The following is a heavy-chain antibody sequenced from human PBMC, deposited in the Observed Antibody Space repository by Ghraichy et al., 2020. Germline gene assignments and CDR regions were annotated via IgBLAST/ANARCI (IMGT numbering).Heavy chain of an antibody. CDR3: ARVGYGPPFDY. Sequence: GGSLRLSCAASGFTFSGYSMNWVRQAPGKGLEWVSYISSSSSTIYYADSVKGRFTISRDNAKNSLYLQMNSLRDGDTAVYYCARVGYGPPFDYWGQGTLVTVSS. CDR2: ISSSSSTI. V-gene: IGHV3-48*02. J-gene: IGHJ4*02. CDR1: GFTFSGYS. D-gene: IGHD5-18*01.